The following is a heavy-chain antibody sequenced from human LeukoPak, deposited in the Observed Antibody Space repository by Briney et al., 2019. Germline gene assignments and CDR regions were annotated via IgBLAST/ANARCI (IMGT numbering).Heavy chain of an antibody. J-gene: IGHJ4*02. CDR1: GYTFTGYY. D-gene: IGHD3-10*01. Sequence: ASVKVSCKASGYTFTGYYMHWVRQAPGQGLEWMGWINPNSGGTNYAQKFQGRVTMTRDTSIGTAYMELSMLRSDDTAVYYCASALSDYYGSGRRVDFDYWGQGTLLTVSS. V-gene: IGHV1-2*02. CDR2: INPNSGGT. CDR3: ASALSDYYGSGRRVDFDY.